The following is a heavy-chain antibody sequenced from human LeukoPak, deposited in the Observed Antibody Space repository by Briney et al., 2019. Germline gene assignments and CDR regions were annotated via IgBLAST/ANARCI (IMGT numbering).Heavy chain of an antibody. D-gene: IGHD6-19*01. V-gene: IGHV4-4*07. J-gene: IGHJ3*02. CDR2: AYISANN. CDR1: GGSIVSYY. Sequence: SETLSLTCTVSGGSIVSYYWSWIRQPAGKGLEWIGRAYISANNNYNPSLKSRVTMSVDPSKNQLSLKQTSVTAADTAVYYCARDSIDHIAVPTTGDIWGQGTMVVVSS. CDR3: ARDSIDHIAVPTTGDI.